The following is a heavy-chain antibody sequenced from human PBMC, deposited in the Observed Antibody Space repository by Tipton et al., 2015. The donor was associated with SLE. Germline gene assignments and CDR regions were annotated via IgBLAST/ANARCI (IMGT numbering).Heavy chain of an antibody. D-gene: IGHD2/OR15-2a*01. V-gene: IGHV4-31*03. CDR1: GVAISSGGYY. CDR3: VGADLSMQWRSGAFDV. J-gene: IGHJ3*01. Sequence: TLSLTCTVSGVAISSGGYYWSWIRQHPGKGLEWIGYIYYSESTSYNPSLNSRVTISLDTSKNQFSLKLSSVTAADTAVYYCVGADLSMQWRSGAFDVWGQGTAVVVS. CDR2: IYYSEST.